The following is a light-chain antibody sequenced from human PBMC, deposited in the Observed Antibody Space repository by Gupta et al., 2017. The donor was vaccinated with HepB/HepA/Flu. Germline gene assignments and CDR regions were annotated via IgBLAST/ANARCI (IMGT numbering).Light chain of an antibody. Sequence: DIVMTQSPLPLPVTPGEPASISCRSSQSLLHTNAYNYLDWYLQKPGQSPQLLIYLGSNRASGVPDRFSGSGSGTDFTLKISRVEAEDVGVYYCKQSSPTPYTFGGGTNLEIK. J-gene: IGKJ4*01. CDR1: QSLLHTNAYNY. V-gene: IGKV2-28*01. CDR3: KQSSPTPYT. CDR2: LGS.